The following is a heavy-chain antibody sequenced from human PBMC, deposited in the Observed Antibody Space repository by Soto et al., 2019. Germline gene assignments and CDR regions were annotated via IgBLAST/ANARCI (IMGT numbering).Heavy chain of an antibody. J-gene: IGHJ4*02. CDR1: GCSFNSYA. CDR3: ARGPSSLPGYCTTSSCYLDF. Sequence: XSVKGPCNASGCSFNSYALHWVRQAPGQRLEWMGWINSGFGNTKYSQKFQDRVTITRDRSANTAYMELSSLTSEDTAVHYCARGPSSLPGYCTTSSCYLDFWGQGTLVTVSS. D-gene: IGHD2-8*01. CDR2: INSGFGNT. V-gene: IGHV1-3*01.